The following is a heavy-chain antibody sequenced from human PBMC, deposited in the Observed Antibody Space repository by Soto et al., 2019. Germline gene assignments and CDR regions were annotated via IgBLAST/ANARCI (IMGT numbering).Heavy chain of an antibody. V-gene: IGHV3-23*01. D-gene: IGHD3-9*01. J-gene: IGHJ4*02. CDR1: GFSFRNYA. CDR2: LTGSSSNT. CDR3: ANGRATYGLLTHDY. Sequence: LRLSCAASGFSFRNYAMSWVRQAPGKGLEWISTLTGSSSNTYYADSAKGRFAISRDNSRNTLYLQMHSLTAEDTAVYYCANGRATYGLLTHDYWGQGTLVTVSS.